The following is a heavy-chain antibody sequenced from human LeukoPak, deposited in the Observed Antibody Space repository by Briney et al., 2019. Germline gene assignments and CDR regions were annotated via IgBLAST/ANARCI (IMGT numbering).Heavy chain of an antibody. CDR3: ARDSPVVVPAAIDYFDY. J-gene: IGHJ4*02. D-gene: IGHD2-2*01. CDR1: GYTFTSYG. V-gene: IGHV1-18*01. Sequence: ASVKVSCKASGYTFTSYGISWVRQAPGQGLEWMGWISAYNGITNYAQKLQGRVTMTTDTSTSTAYMELRSLRSDDTAVYYCARDSPVVVPAAIDYFDYWGQGTLVTVSS. CDR2: ISAYNGIT.